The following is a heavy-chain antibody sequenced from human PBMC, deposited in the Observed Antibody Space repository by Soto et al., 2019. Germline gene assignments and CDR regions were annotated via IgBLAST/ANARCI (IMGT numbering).Heavy chain of an antibody. J-gene: IGHJ6*03. Sequence: QPGGSLRLSCAASGFTFSSYWMHWVRQAPGKGLVWVSRINSDGSSTSYADSVKGRFTISRDNAKNTLYLQMNSLRAEDTAVYYCAREPHSYGLYYYYYMDVWGKGTTVTVSS. D-gene: IGHD5-18*01. CDR3: AREPHSYGLYYYYYMDV. CDR1: GFTFSSYW. CDR2: INSDGSST. V-gene: IGHV3-74*01.